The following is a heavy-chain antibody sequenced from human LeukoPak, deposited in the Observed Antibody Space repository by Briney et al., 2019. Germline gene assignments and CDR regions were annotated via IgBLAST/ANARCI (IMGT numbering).Heavy chain of an antibody. Sequence: PSETLSLTCTVSGGSISNYYWSWIRQPAGTELEWIGRIYTSGTITYNPSLKSRVTMSVDTSKNQFSLKLSSVTAADTAVYYCARDSGTTGEVKFDPWGQGTLVTVSS. V-gene: IGHV4-4*07. CDR3: ARDSGTTGEVKFDP. CDR2: IYTSGTI. D-gene: IGHD3-10*01. CDR1: GGSISNYY. J-gene: IGHJ5*02.